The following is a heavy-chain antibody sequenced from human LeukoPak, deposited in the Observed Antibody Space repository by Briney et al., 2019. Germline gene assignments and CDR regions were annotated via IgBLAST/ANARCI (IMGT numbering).Heavy chain of an antibody. CDR1: GFTFSSYA. J-gene: IGHJ4*02. D-gene: IGHD6-19*01. Sequence: GGSLRLSCAASGFTFSSYAMSWVRQAPGKGLGLVSAISGSGGSAYYADSVKGRFTISRDNSKNTLYLQMNSLRAEDTAVYYCAKDPTRPIAVAGTFDYWGQGTLVTVSS. CDR2: ISGSGGSA. CDR3: AKDPTRPIAVAGTFDY. V-gene: IGHV3-23*01.